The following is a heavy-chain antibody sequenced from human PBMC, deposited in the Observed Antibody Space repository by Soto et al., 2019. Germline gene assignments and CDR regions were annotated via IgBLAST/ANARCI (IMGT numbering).Heavy chain of an antibody. CDR2: VHYSGST. J-gene: IGHJ1*01. D-gene: IGHD3-22*01. CDR1: GGSIRSNIYY. CDR3: AIKHYYDSSVYYPWI. V-gene: IGHV4-39*01. Sequence: SETLSLTCSVSGGSIRSNIYYWGWIRQPPGKGLEWIATVHYSGSTYYTPSLKSRVTISADTSKNQFSLRLNSVTAADTAVYYCAIKHYYDSSVYYPWICGQGTLAPVSS.